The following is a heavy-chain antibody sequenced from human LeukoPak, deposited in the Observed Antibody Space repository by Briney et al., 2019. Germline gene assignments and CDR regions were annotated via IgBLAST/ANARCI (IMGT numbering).Heavy chain of an antibody. J-gene: IGHJ4*02. Sequence: GGSLRLSCAASGFTFSSYAMHWVRQAPGKGLEYVSAISSNGGSTYYANSVKGRFTISRDNSKNTLYLQMGSLRAEDMAVYYCAREADSSYYFDYWGQGTLVTVSS. D-gene: IGHD2-2*01. CDR2: ISSNGGST. CDR3: AREADSSYYFDY. CDR1: GFTFSSYA. V-gene: IGHV3-64*01.